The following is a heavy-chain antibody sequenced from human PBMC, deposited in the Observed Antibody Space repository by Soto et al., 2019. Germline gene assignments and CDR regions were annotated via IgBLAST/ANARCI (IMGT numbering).Heavy chain of an antibody. J-gene: IGHJ5*02. CDR3: AKDPLYTYPPNWFDL. CDR1: GFTFSSYA. D-gene: IGHD2-2*02. V-gene: IGHV3-23*01. Sequence: QPGGSLRLSCAASGFTFSSYAMSWVSKAPGKGLEWVSAISGSGGSTYYADSVKGRFTISRDNSKNTLYLQMNSLRAEDTAVYYCAKDPLYTYPPNWFDLWGQGTLVTVSS. CDR2: ISGSGGST.